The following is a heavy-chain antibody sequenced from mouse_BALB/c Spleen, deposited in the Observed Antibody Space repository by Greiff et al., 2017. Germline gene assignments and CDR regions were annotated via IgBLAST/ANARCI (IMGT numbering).Heavy chain of an antibody. Sequence: QVQLLQSGAELVRPGTSVKVSCTASGFAFTNYSIEWVKQRPGQGLEWIGVINHGSGGTNYNEKFMGKATLTADKASNTAHMQLSSLTTDDSAVYYYTREGVISSAVDYWGQGTTVTVSS. CDR3: TREGVISSAVDY. V-gene: IGHV1-54*02. CDR1: GFAFTNYS. D-gene: IGHD1-1*01. J-gene: IGHJ2*01. CDR2: INHGSGGT.